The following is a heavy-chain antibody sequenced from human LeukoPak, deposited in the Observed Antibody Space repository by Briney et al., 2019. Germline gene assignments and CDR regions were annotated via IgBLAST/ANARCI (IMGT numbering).Heavy chain of an antibody. D-gene: IGHD3-9*01. CDR1: GFTFSNYA. Sequence: GTSLRLSYAASGFTFSNYAMSWVRQAPGKGLEWVSAITGSDGTTYYADSVKGRFTISRDNSKNTLYLQMNSLRAEDTAVYYCAKWGDYDILTGYYVSDYWGQGTLVTVSS. CDR2: ITGSDGTT. V-gene: IGHV3-23*01. J-gene: IGHJ4*02. CDR3: AKWGDYDILTGYYVSDY.